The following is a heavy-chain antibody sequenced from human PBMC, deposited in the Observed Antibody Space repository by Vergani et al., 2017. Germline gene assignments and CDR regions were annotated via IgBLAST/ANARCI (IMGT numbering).Heavy chain of an antibody. CDR1: GFTFSSYA. D-gene: IGHD1-26*01. Sequence: VQLVESGGGLVQLGGSLRLSCSASGFTFSSYAMHWVRQAPGKGLEYVSAISSNGGSTYYADSVKGRFTISRDNSKNTLYLQMNSLRAEDTAVYYCARDRVGATVLLHHPDLSMDVWGQGTTVTVSS. J-gene: IGHJ6*02. CDR3: ARDRVGATVLLHHPDLSMDV. CDR2: ISSNGGST. V-gene: IGHV3-64*04.